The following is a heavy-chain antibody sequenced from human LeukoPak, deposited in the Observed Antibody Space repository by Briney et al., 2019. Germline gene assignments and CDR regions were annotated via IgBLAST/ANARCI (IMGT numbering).Heavy chain of an antibody. D-gene: IGHD3-3*01. CDR3: ARLGIWRGARAFDY. Sequence: SETLSLTCTVSGGSISSYYWSWIRQPPGKGLEWIGYIYYSGSTNYNPSLKSRVTISVDTSKNQFSLKLSSVTAADTAVYYCARLGIWRGARAFDYWGQGTLVTVSS. CDR1: GGSISSYY. CDR2: IYYSGST. J-gene: IGHJ4*02. V-gene: IGHV4-59*01.